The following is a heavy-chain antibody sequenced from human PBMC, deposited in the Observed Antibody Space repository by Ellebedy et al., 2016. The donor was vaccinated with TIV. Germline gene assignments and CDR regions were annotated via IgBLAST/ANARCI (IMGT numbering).Heavy chain of an antibody. J-gene: IGHJ6*02. CDR1: GFTFSSYS. CDR2: ISSSSSYI. CDR3: ARTSITIFGVVIPSRYYYYGMDV. Sequence: GESLKISCAASGFTFSSYSMNWVRQAPGKGLEWVSSISSSSSYIYYADSVKGRFTISRDNAKNSLYLQMNSLRAEDTAVYYCARTSITIFGVVIPSRYYYYGMDVWGQGTTVTVSS. V-gene: IGHV3-21*01. D-gene: IGHD3-3*01.